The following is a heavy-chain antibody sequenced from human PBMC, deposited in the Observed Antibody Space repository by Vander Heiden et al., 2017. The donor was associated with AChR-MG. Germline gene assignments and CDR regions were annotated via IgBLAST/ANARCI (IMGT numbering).Heavy chain of an antibody. CDR3: ARDLGDYFEAFDI. CDR1: GGSISRYY. Sequence: QVQLPDSGPGLVKPSETLSLTCTVSGGSISRYYWSWVRQPPGKGLEWIGYNYYSGSTNYNPSRKSRVTISVDTSKNQFSLKLSSVTAADTAVYYCARDLGDYFEAFDIWGQGTMVTVSS. J-gene: IGHJ3*02. CDR2: NYYSGST. D-gene: IGHD3-16*01. V-gene: IGHV4-59*01.